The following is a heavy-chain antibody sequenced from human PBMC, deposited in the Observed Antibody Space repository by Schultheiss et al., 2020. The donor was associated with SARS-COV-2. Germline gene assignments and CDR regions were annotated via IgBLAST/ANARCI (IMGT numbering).Heavy chain of an antibody. D-gene: IGHD2-15*01. CDR3: ANLNSCSGSSCYSVDY. V-gene: IGHV3-23*01. CDR1: GFTFSGYG. Sequence: GGSLRLSCAASGFTFSGYGLNWVRQAPGKGLEWVSAISGSGGSTYYADSVKGRFTISRDNSKNTLYLQMNSLRAEDTAVYYCANLNSCSGSSCYSVDYWGQGTLVTVSS. CDR2: ISGSGGST. J-gene: IGHJ4*02.